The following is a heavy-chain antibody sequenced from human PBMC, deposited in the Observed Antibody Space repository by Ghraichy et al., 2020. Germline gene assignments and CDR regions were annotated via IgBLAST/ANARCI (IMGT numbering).Heavy chain of an antibody. CDR2: ISSSSSYI. CDR3: ATYDFWSGPRVDLDY. J-gene: IGHJ4*02. V-gene: IGHV3-21*01. Sequence: LSLTCAASGFTFSSYSMNWVRQAPGKGLEWVSSISSSSSYIYYADSVKGRFTISRDNAKNSLYLQMNSLRAEDTAVYYCATYDFWSGPRVDLDYWGQGTLVTVSS. D-gene: IGHD3-3*01. CDR1: GFTFSSYS.